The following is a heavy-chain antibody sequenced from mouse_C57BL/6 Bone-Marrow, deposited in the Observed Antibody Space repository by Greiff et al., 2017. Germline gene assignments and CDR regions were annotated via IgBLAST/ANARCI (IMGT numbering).Heavy chain of an antibody. CDR2: IYPSDSET. CDR3: ARLPLYYYGSSYPHWYFDV. J-gene: IGHJ1*03. Sequence: VQLQQPGAELVRPGSSVKLSCKASGYTFTSYWMDWVKQRPGQGLEWIGNIYPSDSETHYNQKFKDKATLTVDKSSSTAYMQLSSLTSEDSAVXYCARLPLYYYGSSYPHWYFDVWGTGTTVTVSS. V-gene: IGHV1-61*01. D-gene: IGHD1-1*01. CDR1: GYTFTSYW.